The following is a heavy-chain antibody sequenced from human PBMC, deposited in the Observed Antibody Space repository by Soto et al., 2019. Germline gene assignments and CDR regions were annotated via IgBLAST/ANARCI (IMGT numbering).Heavy chain of an antibody. J-gene: IGHJ5*02. CDR2: ISAYNGNT. CDR1: VYTFTSYG. D-gene: IGHD5-12*01. Sequence: ASAKASCKAFVYTFTSYGISWVRQAPGQGLEWMGWISAYNGNTNYAQKLQGRVTMTTDTSTSTAYMELRSLRSDDTAVYYCARGSGYSGYDSWFDPWGQGTLVTVSS. CDR3: ARGSGYSGYDSWFDP. V-gene: IGHV1-18*01.